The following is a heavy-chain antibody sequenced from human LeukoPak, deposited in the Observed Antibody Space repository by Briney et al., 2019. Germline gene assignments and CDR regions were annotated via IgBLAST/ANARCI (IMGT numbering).Heavy chain of an antibody. V-gene: IGHV3-15*01. D-gene: IGHD5-18*01. Sequence: PGGSLRLSCAASGFTFSNAWMSWVRQAPGKGLEWVGRIKSKTDGGTTDYAAPVKGRFTISRDDSKNTLYLQMNSLRTEDTAVYYCTTPWILGAFDIWGQGTMVTVSS. CDR3: TTPWILGAFDI. CDR2: IKSKTDGGTT. CDR1: GFTFSNAW. J-gene: IGHJ3*02.